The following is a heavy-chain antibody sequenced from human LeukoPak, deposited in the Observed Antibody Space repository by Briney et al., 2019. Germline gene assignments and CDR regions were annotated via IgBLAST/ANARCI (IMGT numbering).Heavy chain of an antibody. D-gene: IGHD3-10*01. V-gene: IGHV1-69*04. CDR1: GGTFSSYA. Sequence: SVKVSCKASGGTFSSYAISWVRQAPGQGLEWMGRIIPILGIANYAQKFQGRVTITADKSTSTAYMELSSLRSEDTAVYYCAREEGNYYGSGIETPTRYYYYYGMDVWGQGTTVTVSS. J-gene: IGHJ6*02. CDR3: AREEGNYYGSGIETPTRYYYYYGMDV. CDR2: IIPILGIA.